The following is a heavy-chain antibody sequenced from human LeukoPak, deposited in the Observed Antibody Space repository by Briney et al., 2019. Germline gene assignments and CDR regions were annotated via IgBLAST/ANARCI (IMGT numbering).Heavy chain of an antibody. J-gene: IGHJ4*02. Sequence: GRSLRLSCAASGFTFSSYAMHWVRQAPGKGLEWVAVISYDGSNKYYADSVKGRFTISRDNSKNTLYLQMNSLRAEDTAVYYCARDLGQTAFDYWGQGTLVTVSP. CDR2: ISYDGSNK. CDR1: GFTFSSYA. CDR3: ARDLGQTAFDY. V-gene: IGHV3-30-3*01. D-gene: IGHD3-16*01.